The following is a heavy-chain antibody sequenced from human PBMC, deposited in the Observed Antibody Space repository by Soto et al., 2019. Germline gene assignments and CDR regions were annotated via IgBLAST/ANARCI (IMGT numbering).Heavy chain of an antibody. Sequence: SVKVSCKASGGTFSSYAISWVRQAPGQGLEWMGGIIPIFGTANYAQKFQGRVTITADESTSTAYMELSSLRSEDTAVYYCAREYYYDSSGYYYVRTTRGYYFDYWGQGTLVTVSS. D-gene: IGHD3-22*01. V-gene: IGHV1-69*13. CDR2: IIPIFGTA. J-gene: IGHJ4*02. CDR3: AREYYYDSSGYYYVRTTRGYYFDY. CDR1: GGTFSSYA.